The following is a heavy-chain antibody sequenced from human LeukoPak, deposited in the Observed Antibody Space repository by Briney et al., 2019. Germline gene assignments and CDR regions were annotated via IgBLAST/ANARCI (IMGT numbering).Heavy chain of an antibody. J-gene: IGHJ5*02. CDR1: GYSFTSYW. Sequence: GESLKISCKGSGYSFTSYWIGWVRQMPGKGLEWMGIIYPGDSDTRYSSSFQGQVTISADKSLRTAYLQWSSLKDSDTAMYYCARYRVPNSPAWFDPWGQGTMVSVSS. D-gene: IGHD1-26*01. V-gene: IGHV5-51*01. CDR3: ARYRVPNSPAWFDP. CDR2: IYPGDSDT.